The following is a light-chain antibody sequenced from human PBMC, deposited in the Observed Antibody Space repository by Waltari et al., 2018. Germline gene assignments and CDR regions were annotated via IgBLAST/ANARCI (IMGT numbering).Light chain of an antibody. CDR1: QSFSYSF. Sequence: EIVLTQSPGTLSLSPGATATLSCRASQSFSYSFLAWYQHHPGQPPRLLIYGASTRASGIPDRFSGSGFGTDYTLTISRLEPEDSAVYYCQQYGRSPPYTFGQGTKLEIK. J-gene: IGKJ2*01. CDR2: GAS. CDR3: QQYGRSPPYT. V-gene: IGKV3-20*01.